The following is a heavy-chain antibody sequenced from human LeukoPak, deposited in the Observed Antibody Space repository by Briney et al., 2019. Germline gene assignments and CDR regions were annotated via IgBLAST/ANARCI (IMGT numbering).Heavy chain of an antibody. CDR2: TYYSGST. CDR1: GGALSGFD. CDR3: ARHNDYYEEAFDI. J-gene: IGHJ3*02. Sequence: SETLSLTCAVHGGALSGFDWSWIRQRPGKGLEWIGYTYYSGSTNYNPSLKSRVTISVDTSKNQFSLKLSSVTSSDTAVYYCARHNDYYEEAFDIWGQGTLVTVSS. D-gene: IGHD3-16*01. V-gene: IGHV4-59*08.